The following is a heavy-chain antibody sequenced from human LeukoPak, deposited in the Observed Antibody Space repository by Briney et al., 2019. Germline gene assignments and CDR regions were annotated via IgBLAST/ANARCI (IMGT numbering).Heavy chain of an antibody. CDR2: ISSSSSYI. CDR1: GSTFSSYS. CDR3: ARDRSSTSSDAFDI. V-gene: IGHV3-21*01. D-gene: IGHD2-2*01. Sequence: GGSLRLSCAASGSTFSSYSMNWVHQAPGKGLEWVSSISSSSSYIYYADSVKGRFTISRDNAKNSLYLQMNSLRAEDTAVYYCARDRSSTSSDAFDIWGQGTMVTVSS. J-gene: IGHJ3*02.